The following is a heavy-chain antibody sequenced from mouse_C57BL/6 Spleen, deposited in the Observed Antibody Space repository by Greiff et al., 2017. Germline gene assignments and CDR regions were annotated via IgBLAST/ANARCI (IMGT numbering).Heavy chain of an antibody. D-gene: IGHD1-1*01. V-gene: IGHV1-80*01. CDR1: GYAFSSYW. CDR2: IYPGDGDT. Sequence: QVQLQQSGAELVTPGASVKISCKASGYAFSSYWMNWVKQRPGKGLEWIGQIYPGDGDTNYNGKFKGKATLTADKSSSTAYMQLSSLTSEDSAVYFCARRDYGSSYGYFDVWGTGTTVTVSS. CDR3: ARRDYGSSYGYFDV. J-gene: IGHJ1*03.